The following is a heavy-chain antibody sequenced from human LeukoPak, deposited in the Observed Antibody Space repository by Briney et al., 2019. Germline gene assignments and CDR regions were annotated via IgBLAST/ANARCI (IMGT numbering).Heavy chain of an antibody. D-gene: IGHD3-3*01. V-gene: IGHV1-2*02. CDR1: GYTFTGYY. CDR3: ARQGYDFWSDYYFDY. J-gene: IGHJ4*02. CDR2: INPNSGGT. Sequence: ASVKVSCKASGYTFTGYYMHWVRQAPGQGLEWMGWINPNSGGTNYAQKFQGRVTMTRDTSISTAYMELSRLRFDDTAVYYCARQGYDFWSDYYFDYWGQGTLVTVSS.